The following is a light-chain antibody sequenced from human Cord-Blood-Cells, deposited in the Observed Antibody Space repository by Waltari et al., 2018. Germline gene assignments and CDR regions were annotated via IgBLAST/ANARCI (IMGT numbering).Light chain of an antibody. CDR1: SSDVGGYNY. CDR2: DVS. J-gene: IGLJ3*02. V-gene: IGLV2-14*01. Sequence: QSALTQPASVSGSPGQSITISCTGTSSDVGGYNYVSWYQQHPGKAPKLMIYDVSKRPSGVSNRFSGSKSGNTASLTISGLQAEDEADYFCSSCTSSSSFVFGGGTKLTVL. CDR3: SSCTSSSSFV.